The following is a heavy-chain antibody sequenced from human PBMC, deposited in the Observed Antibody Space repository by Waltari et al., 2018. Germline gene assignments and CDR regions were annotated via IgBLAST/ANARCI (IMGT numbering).Heavy chain of an antibody. Sequence: QVQLQESGPGLVKPSETLSLTCTVSGGSISSYYWSWIRQPAGKGLEWIGRIYTSGSTNYNPSLKSRVTMSVDTSKNQFSLKLSSVTAADTAVYYCVRGGWTNRYYYYYMDVWGKGTTVTISS. CDR2: IYTSGST. CDR3: VRGGWTNRYYYYYMDV. J-gene: IGHJ6*03. V-gene: IGHV4-4*07. D-gene: IGHD1-26*01. CDR1: GGSISSYY.